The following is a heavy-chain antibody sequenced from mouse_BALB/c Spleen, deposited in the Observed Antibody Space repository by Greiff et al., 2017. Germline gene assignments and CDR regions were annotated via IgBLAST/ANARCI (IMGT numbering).Heavy chain of an antibody. CDR1: GFTFSNYW. CDR3: TRGVPYDYDGIFAY. V-gene: IGHV6-6*02. Sequence: VQLKESGGGLVQPGGSMKLSCVASGFTFSNYWMNWVRQSPEKGLEWVAEIRLKSNNYATHYAESVKGRFTISRDDSKSSVYLQMNNLRAEDTGIYYCTRGVPYDYDGIFAYWGQGTLVTVSA. CDR2: IRLKSNNYAT. D-gene: IGHD2-4*01. J-gene: IGHJ3*01.